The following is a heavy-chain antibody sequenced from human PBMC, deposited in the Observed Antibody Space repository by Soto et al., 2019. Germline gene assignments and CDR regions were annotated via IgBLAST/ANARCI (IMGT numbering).Heavy chain of an antibody. D-gene: IGHD6-25*01. V-gene: IGHV5-10-1*01. CDR2: INPSDSDT. CDR1: GYTFTNNY. Sequence: EVQLVQSGAEVKKPGESLRMSCEASGYTFTNNYISWVRQMPGKGLEWMGRINPSDSDTDYSPSFKGHVTISADKSIGSVYLQWSSLKASDTAMYYCARGYGCVDYWGQGTLVTVSS. J-gene: IGHJ4*02. CDR3: ARGYGCVDY.